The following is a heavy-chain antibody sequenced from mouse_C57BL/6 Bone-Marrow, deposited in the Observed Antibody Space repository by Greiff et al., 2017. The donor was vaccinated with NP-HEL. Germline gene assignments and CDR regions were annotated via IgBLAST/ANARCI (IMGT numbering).Heavy chain of an antibody. CDR1: GFTFSDYG. Sequence: EVHLVESGGGLVKPGGSLKLSCAASGFTFSDYGMHWVRQAPEKGLAWVAYISSGSSTIYYADTVKGRFTISRDNAKNTLFLQMTSLRSEDTAMYYCAIYDYDVWFAYWGQGTLVTVSA. CDR3: AIYDYDVWFAY. J-gene: IGHJ3*01. CDR2: ISSGSSTI. V-gene: IGHV5-17*01. D-gene: IGHD2-4*01.